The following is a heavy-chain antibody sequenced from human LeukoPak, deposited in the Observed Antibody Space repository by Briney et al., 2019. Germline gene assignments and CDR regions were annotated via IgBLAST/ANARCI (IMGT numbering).Heavy chain of an antibody. J-gene: IGHJ6*02. D-gene: IGHD3-10*01. CDR1: GYSFTSYW. CDR2: IYPGDSDT. Sequence: GESLKISCKGSGYSFTSYWIGWVRQMPGKGLEWMGIIYPGDSDTRYSPSFQGQVTISADKSISTAYLQWSSLKASDTAMYYCARAYGSGSYYNADYYYGKDVWGQGTTVTVSS. V-gene: IGHV5-51*01. CDR3: ARAYGSGSYYNADYYYGKDV.